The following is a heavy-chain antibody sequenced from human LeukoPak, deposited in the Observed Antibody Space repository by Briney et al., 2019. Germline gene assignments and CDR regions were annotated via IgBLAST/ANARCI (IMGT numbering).Heavy chain of an antibody. V-gene: IGHV1-2*02. CDR1: GYTFTSYG. CDR2: INPNSGGT. D-gene: IGHD3-22*01. CDR3: AREPLTYYYDSSGYPYYFDY. Sequence: ASVKVSCKASGYTFTSYGISWVRQAPGQGLEWMGWINPNSGGTNYAQKFQGRVTMTRDTSISTAYMELSRLRSDDTAVYYCAREPLTYYYDSSGYPYYFDYWGQGTLVTVSS. J-gene: IGHJ4*02.